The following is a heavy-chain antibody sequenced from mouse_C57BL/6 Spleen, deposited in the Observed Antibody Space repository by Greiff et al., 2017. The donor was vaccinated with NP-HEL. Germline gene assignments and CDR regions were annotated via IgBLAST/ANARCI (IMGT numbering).Heavy chain of an antibody. Sequence: EVKLQESGPGLVKPSQSLSLTCSVTGYSITSGYYWNWIRQFPGNKLEWMGYISYDGSNNYNPSLKNRISITRDTSKNQFFLKLNSVTTEDTATYYCARDRDDGYYWFDYWGQGTTLTVSS. J-gene: IGHJ2*01. CDR2: ISYDGSN. D-gene: IGHD2-3*01. CDR1: GYSITSGYY. V-gene: IGHV3-6*01. CDR3: ARDRDDGYYWFDY.